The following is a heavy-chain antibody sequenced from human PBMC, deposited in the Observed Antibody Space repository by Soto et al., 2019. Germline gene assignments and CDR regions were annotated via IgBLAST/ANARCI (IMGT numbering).Heavy chain of an antibody. J-gene: IGHJ4*02. CDR1: GFSLNITGMG. CDR3: AHSAIWGSYRSPFHS. D-gene: IGHD3-16*02. V-gene: IGHV2-5*02. Sequence: QITLKESGPTLVKPTQTLTLTCAFSGFSLNITGMGVGWIRQPPGKALEWLALIYWDDDRRYSPSLKSRLTISRATAKAQVVRTMTNMDPVDTATYYFAHSAIWGSYRSPFHSWGQGTLVTVSS. CDR2: IYWDDDR.